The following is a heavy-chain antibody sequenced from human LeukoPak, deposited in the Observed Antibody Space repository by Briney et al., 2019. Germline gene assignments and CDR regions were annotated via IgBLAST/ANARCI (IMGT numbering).Heavy chain of an antibody. D-gene: IGHD6-13*01. CDR2: INPNSGGT. CDR1: GYTSTGYY. J-gene: IGHJ4*02. CDR3: TRGGSTPSTGWYD. Sequence: ASVKVSCKASGYTSTGYYMHWVRQAPGQGLEWMGWINPNSGGTTYAQKFQGRVTMTRDTSISTAYMELSRLRSDDTAVYYCTRGGSTPSTGWYDWGQGALVTVSS. V-gene: IGHV1-2*02.